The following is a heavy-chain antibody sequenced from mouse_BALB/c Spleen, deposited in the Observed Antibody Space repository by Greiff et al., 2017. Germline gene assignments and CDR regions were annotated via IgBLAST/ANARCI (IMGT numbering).Heavy chain of an antibody. J-gene: IGHJ4*01. Sequence: EVKLMESGGDLVKPGGSLKLSCAASGFTFSSYGMSWVRQTPDKRLEWVATISSGGSYTYYPDSVKGRFTISRDNAKNTLYLQMSSLKSEDTAMYYCARHGHYDYDRLYAMDYWGQGTSVTVSS. CDR2: ISSGGSYT. CDR1: GFTFSSYG. D-gene: IGHD2-4*01. CDR3: ARHGHYDYDRLYAMDY. V-gene: IGHV5-6*01.